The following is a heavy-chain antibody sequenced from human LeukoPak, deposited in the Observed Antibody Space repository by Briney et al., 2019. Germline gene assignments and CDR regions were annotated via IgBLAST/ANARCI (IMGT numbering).Heavy chain of an antibody. J-gene: IGHJ4*02. CDR3: ARNYYDSSGYPWYYFDY. V-gene: IGHV1-18*01. Sequence: GASVKVSCKASGYTFTSYGISWVRQAPGQGLEWMEWISAYNGNTNYAQKLQGRVTTTTDTSTSTAYMELRSLRSDDTAVYYCARNYYDSSGYPWYYFDYWGQGTLVTVSS. CDR2: ISAYNGNT. CDR1: GYTFTSYG. D-gene: IGHD3-22*01.